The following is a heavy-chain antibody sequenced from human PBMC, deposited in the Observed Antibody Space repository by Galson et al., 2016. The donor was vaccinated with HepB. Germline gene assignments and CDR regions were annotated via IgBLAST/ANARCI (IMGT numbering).Heavy chain of an antibody. J-gene: IGHJ4*02. V-gene: IGHV4-39*07. CDR2: IYFTGST. Sequence: GKGLEWIGSIYFTGSTYYDPSLKSRITISVDTSKNQFSLKLSSVTAADTAVYYCARSWLMGGYFDYWGQGTLVTVSS. CDR3: ARSWLMGGYFDY. D-gene: IGHD2-8*01.